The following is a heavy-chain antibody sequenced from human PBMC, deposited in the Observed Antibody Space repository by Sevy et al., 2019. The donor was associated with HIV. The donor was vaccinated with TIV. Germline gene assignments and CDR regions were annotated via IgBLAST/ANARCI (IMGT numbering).Heavy chain of an antibody. D-gene: IGHD3-22*01. CDR3: ARLYHDSSAVQTLDI. Sequence: ASVKVSCKASGGTFISYGISWVRQAPGQGLEWMGSFIPIFGTTSYAPKFLGRVTMTADESTSTSYMELSSLGSEDTAVYLCARLYHDSSAVQTLDIWGQGTMVTVSS. J-gene: IGHJ3*02. V-gene: IGHV1-69*13. CDR1: GGTFISYG. CDR2: FIPIFGTT.